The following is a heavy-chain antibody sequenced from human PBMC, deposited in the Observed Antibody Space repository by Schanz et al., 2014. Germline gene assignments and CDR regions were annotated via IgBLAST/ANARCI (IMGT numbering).Heavy chain of an antibody. V-gene: IGHV3-30*03. Sequence: QVQLVESGGGVVQPGRSLRLSCGASGFTFSDYGTHWVRQAPGKGLEWVAFISYDGSFEDYLDSVKGRFTISRDNAKNSLYLEMTSLRGEDTAVYYCARENLNWEAFDIWGQGTVVTVSS. CDR1: GFTFSDYG. CDR2: ISYDGSFE. D-gene: IGHD7-27*01. CDR3: ARENLNWEAFDI. J-gene: IGHJ3*02.